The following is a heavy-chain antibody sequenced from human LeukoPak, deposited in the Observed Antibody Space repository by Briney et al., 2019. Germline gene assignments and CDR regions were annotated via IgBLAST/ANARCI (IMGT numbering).Heavy chain of an antibody. CDR1: GGSISSYY. CDR3: ASGPSSGYVDY. Sequence: SETLSLTCTGSGGSISSYYWSWIRQPPGKGLEWIGDIYYSGSTNYNPSLKSRATISVDTSQNQFSLKLSSVTAADPAVYYCASGPSSGYVDYWGQGTLVTVSS. J-gene: IGHJ4*02. V-gene: IGHV4-59*01. D-gene: IGHD3-22*01. CDR2: IYYSGST.